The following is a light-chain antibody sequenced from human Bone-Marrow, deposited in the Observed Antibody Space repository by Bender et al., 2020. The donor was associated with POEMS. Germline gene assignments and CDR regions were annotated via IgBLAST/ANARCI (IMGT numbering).Light chain of an antibody. CDR1: NIGRKT. J-gene: IGLJ2*01. Sequence: SYVLTQPPSVSVDPGKTASVTCGGNNIGRKTVHWYQQKPGQAPVVVVYADSDRPSGIPERFSGSNSGNTATLNISRGEAGDEAEYYCQVCDRDSYHVGFGVGTKLIVL. V-gene: IGLV3-21*03. CDR2: ADS. CDR3: QVCDRDSYHVG.